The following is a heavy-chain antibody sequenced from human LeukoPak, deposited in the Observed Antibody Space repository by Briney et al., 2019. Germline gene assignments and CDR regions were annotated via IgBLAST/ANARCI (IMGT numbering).Heavy chain of an antibody. D-gene: IGHD2-15*01. V-gene: IGHV4-59*01. J-gene: IGHJ3*02. CDR1: GGSISSYY. CDR3: ARGYCSGGSCYSEDAFDI. Sequence: SETLSLTCTVSGGSISSYYWSWIRQPPGKGLEWIGYIYYSGSTNYNPSLKSRVTISVDTSKNQFSLKLSFVTAADTAVYYCARGYCSGGSCYSEDAFDIWGQGTMVTVSS. CDR2: IYYSGST.